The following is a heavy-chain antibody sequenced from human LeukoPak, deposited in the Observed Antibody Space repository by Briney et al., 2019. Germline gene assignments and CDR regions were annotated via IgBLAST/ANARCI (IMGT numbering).Heavy chain of an antibody. D-gene: IGHD4-17*01. V-gene: IGHV3-21*04. CDR2: ISSSSSYI. CDR3: AKDRLSGYGDYRAPAFDI. CDR1: GFTFSSYS. J-gene: IGHJ3*02. Sequence: GGSLRLSCAASGFTFSSYSMNWVRQAPGKGLEWVSSISSSSSYIYYADSVKGRFTISRDNSKNTLYLQMNSLRAEDTAVYYCAKDRLSGYGDYRAPAFDIWGQGTMVTVSS.